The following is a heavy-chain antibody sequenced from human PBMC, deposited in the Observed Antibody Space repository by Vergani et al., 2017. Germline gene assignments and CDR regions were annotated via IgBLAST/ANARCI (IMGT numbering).Heavy chain of an antibody. J-gene: IGHJ6*03. Sequence: QVQLVESGGGVVQPGRSLRLSCAASGFTFSSYAMHWVRQAPGKGLEWVAFISYDGSNKYYADSVKGRFTISRDNSKNTLYLQMNSLRAEDTAVYYCTRCYRVNYMDVWGKGTTVTVYS. V-gene: IGHV3-30-3*01. CDR3: TRCYRVNYMDV. CDR2: ISYDGSNK. CDR1: GFTFSSYA. D-gene: IGHD2-15*01.